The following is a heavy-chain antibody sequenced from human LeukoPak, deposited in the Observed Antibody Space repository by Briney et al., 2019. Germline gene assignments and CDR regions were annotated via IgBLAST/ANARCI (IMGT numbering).Heavy chain of an antibody. Sequence: GGSLRLSCAVSRINFNSYWMTWVRQAPGKGLEWVANIKQDGSETYYMDSVKGRFSISRDNAKNSLYPQMNSLRAEDTAVYYCARALSDFWTGYFFDSWGQGTLVTVSS. CDR3: ARALSDFWTGYFFDS. CDR2: IKQDGSET. D-gene: IGHD3/OR15-3a*01. V-gene: IGHV3-7*01. J-gene: IGHJ4*02. CDR1: RINFNSYW.